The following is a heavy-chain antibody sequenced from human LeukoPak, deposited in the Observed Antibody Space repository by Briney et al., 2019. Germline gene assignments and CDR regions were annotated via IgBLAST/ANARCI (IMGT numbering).Heavy chain of an antibody. Sequence: ASVKVSCKASGYTFTGYYMHWVRQAPGQGLEWMGWINPNSGGTNYAQKFQGRVTMTRDTSISTAYMELSRLTSDNTAVYYCARAPQSMIVVVITYDYWGQGTLVTVSS. D-gene: IGHD3-22*01. CDR1: GYTFTGYY. CDR3: ARAPQSMIVVVITYDY. V-gene: IGHV1-2*02. CDR2: INPNSGGT. J-gene: IGHJ4*02.